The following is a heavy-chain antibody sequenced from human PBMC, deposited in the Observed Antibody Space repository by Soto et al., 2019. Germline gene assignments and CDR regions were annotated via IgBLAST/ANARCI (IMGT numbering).Heavy chain of an antibody. CDR1: GGSFSGYY. J-gene: IGHJ6*02. CDR3: ARVRSGGSSSWYGSHYYYGMDV. Sequence: SETLSLTCAVYGGSFSGYYWSWIRQPPGKGLEWIGEINHSGSTNYNPSLKSRVTISVDTSKNQFSLKLSSVTAADTAVYYCARVRSGGSSSWYGSHYYYGMDVWGQGTTVT. V-gene: IGHV4-34*01. D-gene: IGHD6-13*01. CDR2: INHSGST.